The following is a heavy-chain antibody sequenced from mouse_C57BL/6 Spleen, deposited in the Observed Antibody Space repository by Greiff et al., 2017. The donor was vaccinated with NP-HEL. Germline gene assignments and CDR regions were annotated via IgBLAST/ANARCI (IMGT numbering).Heavy chain of an antibody. CDR2: IDPETGGT. J-gene: IGHJ2*01. D-gene: IGHD2-4*01. V-gene: IGHV1-15*01. Sequence: QVQLKQSGAELVRPGASVTLSCKASGYTFTDYEMHWVKQTPVHGLEWIGAIDPETGGTAYNQKFKGKAILTADKSSSTAYMELRSLTSEDSAVYYCTRVDYDYDQGRYWGQGTTLTVSS. CDR1: GYTFTDYE. CDR3: TRVDYDYDQGRY.